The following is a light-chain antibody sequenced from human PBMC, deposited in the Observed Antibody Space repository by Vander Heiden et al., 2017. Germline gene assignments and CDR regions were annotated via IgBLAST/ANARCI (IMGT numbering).Light chain of an antibody. CDR3: QQSDSTPRT. V-gene: IGKV1-39*01. CDR1: QSLSSH. CDR2: AAS. Sequence: DIQMTQSPSSLSASVGDRVTITCRASQSLSSHLNWYQQKPGKAPKLLISAASSLQSGVPSRFSGSGSGTDFTLTISRLQPEDFATYYCQQSDSTPRTFGQGTRVEIK. J-gene: IGKJ1*01.